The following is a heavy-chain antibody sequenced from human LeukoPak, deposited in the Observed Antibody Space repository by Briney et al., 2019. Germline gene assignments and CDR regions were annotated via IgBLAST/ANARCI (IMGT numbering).Heavy chain of an antibody. J-gene: IGHJ4*02. D-gene: IGHD5-18*01. CDR3: ARGGSTDMDPFDY. CDR1: DVSISSGGYS. CDR2: IFYSGST. V-gene: IGHV4-30-4*07. Sequence: SETLSLTCVVSDVSISSGGYSWSWIRLPPGKGLEWLGYIFYSGSTYYNPSLKSRVTMSVDTSKNQFSLKLSSVTAADTAVYYCARGGSTDMDPFDYWGQGTLVTVSS.